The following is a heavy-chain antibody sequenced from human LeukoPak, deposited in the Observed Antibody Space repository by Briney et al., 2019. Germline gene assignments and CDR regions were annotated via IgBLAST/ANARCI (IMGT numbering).Heavy chain of an antibody. CDR2: ISYDGSNK. D-gene: IGHD4-11*01. Sequence: SLRLSCAASGFTFSSYGMHWVRQAPGKGLEWVAVISYDGSNKYYADSVEGRFTISRDNSKNTLYLQMNSLRAEDTAVYYCAKDLPVTIGATVTSAFDYWGQGTLVTVSS. J-gene: IGHJ4*02. CDR3: AKDLPVTIGATVTSAFDY. V-gene: IGHV3-30*18. CDR1: GFTFSSYG.